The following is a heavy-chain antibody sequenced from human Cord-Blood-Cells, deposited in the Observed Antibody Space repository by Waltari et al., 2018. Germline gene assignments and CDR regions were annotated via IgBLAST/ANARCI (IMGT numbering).Heavy chain of an antibody. Sequence: QVQLVQPGAEVKKPGSWAKGSCKASGGTFSSCALSGVRQAPGQGLEWMGGIIPIFGTANYAQKFQGRVTITADESTSTAYMELSSLRSEDTAVYYCARCVGTGGSCYFDYWGQGTLVTVSS. CDR3: ARCVGTGGSCYFDY. J-gene: IGHJ4*02. V-gene: IGHV1-69*01. CDR1: GGTFSSCA. D-gene: IGHD2-15*01. CDR2: IIPIFGTA.